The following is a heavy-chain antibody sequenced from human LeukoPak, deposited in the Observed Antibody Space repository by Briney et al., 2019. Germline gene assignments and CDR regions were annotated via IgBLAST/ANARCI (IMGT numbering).Heavy chain of an antibody. J-gene: IGHJ5*02. CDR3: ARDGAVAGTRGWFDP. CDR2: IYYSGST. Sequence: SETLSLTCTVSGGSISSHYWSWIRQPPGKGLEWIGYIYYSGSTNYNPSLKSRVTISVDTSKNQFSLKLSSVTAADTAVYYCARDGAVAGTRGWFDPWGQGTLVTVSS. V-gene: IGHV4-59*11. CDR1: GGSISSHY. D-gene: IGHD6-19*01.